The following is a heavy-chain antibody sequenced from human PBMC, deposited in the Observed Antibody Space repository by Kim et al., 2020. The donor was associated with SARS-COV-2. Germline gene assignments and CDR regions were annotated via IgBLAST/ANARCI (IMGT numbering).Heavy chain of an antibody. D-gene: IGHD1-1*01. CDR1: GFTFSSHW. V-gene: IGHV3-74*01. J-gene: IGHJ4*02. Sequence: GGSLRLSCAASGFTFSSHWMYWVRQVPGKGLVWVSRIDGDGSGTNYVDSVKGRFTISRDNAKSTLYLQMNSLRADDTAIYFCARDENWSLDYWGQGTLVTVSS. CDR2: IDGDGSGT. CDR3: ARDENWSLDY.